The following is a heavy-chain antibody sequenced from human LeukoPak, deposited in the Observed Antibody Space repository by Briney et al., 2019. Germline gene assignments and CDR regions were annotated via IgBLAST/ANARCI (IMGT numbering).Heavy chain of an antibody. CDR1: GYTFTSYG. Sequence: GASVTVSCKASGYTFTSYGMQWVRQAPGPRLEWMGWINAGNGNTKYSQKFQGRVTITRDTSASTAYMELGSLGSEDTAVYYCARVAAAFDIWGQGAMVTVSS. J-gene: IGHJ3*02. CDR2: INAGNGNT. D-gene: IGHD6-13*01. V-gene: IGHV1-3*01. CDR3: ARVAAAFDI.